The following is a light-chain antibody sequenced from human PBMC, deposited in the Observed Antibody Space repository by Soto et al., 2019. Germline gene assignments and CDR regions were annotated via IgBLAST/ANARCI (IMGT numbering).Light chain of an antibody. V-gene: IGKV3-15*01. Sequence: EVVLTQSPATLSVSPGEGVTLSCRASQGIGDTLAWYQHKPGQTPRLLIYDTSARATGVPARFSGSRSGTDFTLTISSLEPEDSAVYYCQQFANSHLIFGAGTKVDI. J-gene: IGKJ4*01. CDR2: DTS. CDR1: QGIGDT. CDR3: QQFANSHLI.